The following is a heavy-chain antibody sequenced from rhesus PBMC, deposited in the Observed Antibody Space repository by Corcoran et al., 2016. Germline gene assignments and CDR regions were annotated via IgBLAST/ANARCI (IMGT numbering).Heavy chain of an antibody. J-gene: IGHJ1*01. CDR1: GASISSNW. D-gene: IGHD6-13*01. V-gene: IGHV4-80*01. Sequence: QLQLQASGPGLVKPSETLSRTCTVSGASISSNWWSWIRKPPGTGLGWIGEINGNSGSTNYNPSLNSRVTISTDASKNQFSLKLSSVTAADTAVYYCARLYSSLAGYFEFWGQGALVTVSS. CDR3: ARLYSSLAGYFEF. CDR2: INGNSGST.